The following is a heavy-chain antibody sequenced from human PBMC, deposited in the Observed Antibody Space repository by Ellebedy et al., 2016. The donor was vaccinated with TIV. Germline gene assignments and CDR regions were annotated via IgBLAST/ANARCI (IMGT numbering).Heavy chain of an antibody. J-gene: IGHJ4*02. CDR2: IISSSATI. V-gene: IGHV3-48*02. Sequence: GESLKISCIVSGFTFSAHSMTWVRQAPGKGLEWVSFIISSSATIHYADSVKGRFSISRDNDKNSLYLQMNSLRDEDTAVYYCARERGGSYHDYWGQGTLVIVSS. CDR3: ARERGGSYHDY. D-gene: IGHD2-15*01. CDR1: GFTFSAHS.